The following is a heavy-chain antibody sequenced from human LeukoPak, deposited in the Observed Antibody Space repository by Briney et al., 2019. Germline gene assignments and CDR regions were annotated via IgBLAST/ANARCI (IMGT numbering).Heavy chain of an antibody. Sequence: GGSLTLAWAVSGFTLNTAWVHWARPAPGEGLVWVSCIYCDGTAPMHAEFVKARFHISTDNAKNTLYLHMNSLTIEDTDVYYCATDSGHSFFYWGQGTEVTVSA. D-gene: IGHD3-10*01. J-gene: IGHJ3*01. CDR3: ATDSGHSFFY. CDR2: IYCDGTAP. CDR1: GFTLNTAW. V-gene: IGHV3-74*03.